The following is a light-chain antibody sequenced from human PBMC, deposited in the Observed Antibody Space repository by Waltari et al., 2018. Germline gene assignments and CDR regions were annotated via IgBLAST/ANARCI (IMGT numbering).Light chain of an antibody. J-gene: IGLJ2*01. CDR2: QDK. CDR1: RLGTRY. CDR3: QAWDNNFVI. Sequence: SSDLTQPPSVSVSPGQTARIACSGERLGTRYVSWYQQKPGQSPLLVIYQDKKRPSGIPERFSGSNSWNTATLTINGTQTLDEAEYFCQAWDNNFVIFGGGTKLTVL. V-gene: IGLV3-1*01.